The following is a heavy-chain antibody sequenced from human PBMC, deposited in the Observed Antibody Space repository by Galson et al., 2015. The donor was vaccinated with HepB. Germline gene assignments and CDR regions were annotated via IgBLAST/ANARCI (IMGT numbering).Heavy chain of an antibody. CDR3: ARVRRYSSSLYYYAMDV. V-gene: IGHV1-2*06. Sequence: SVKVSCKGSGYIFSGYYMHWVRQAPGQGLEWMGRINPNSGGTNYAQKFQGRVTMTRDTSISTAYMDLSRLRSDDTAVYYCARVRRYSSSLYYYAMDVWGQGTTVTASS. CDR2: INPNSGGT. J-gene: IGHJ6*02. D-gene: IGHD6-19*01. CDR1: GYIFSGYY.